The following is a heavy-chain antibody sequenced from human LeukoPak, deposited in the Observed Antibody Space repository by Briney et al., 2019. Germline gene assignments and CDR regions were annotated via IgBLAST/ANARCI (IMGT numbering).Heavy chain of an antibody. V-gene: IGHV3-30*02. Sequence: GGSLRLSCAASGFTFSSYGMHWVRQAPGKGLEWVAFIRNDGSSEFYKDSVKGRFTISRDNSKNTLFLQMNSLRAEDTAVYYCAKGGDGYNYGSYFDYWGQGTLVTVSS. CDR1: GFTFSSYG. D-gene: IGHD5-24*01. CDR2: IRNDGSSE. CDR3: AKGGDGYNYGSYFDY. J-gene: IGHJ4*02.